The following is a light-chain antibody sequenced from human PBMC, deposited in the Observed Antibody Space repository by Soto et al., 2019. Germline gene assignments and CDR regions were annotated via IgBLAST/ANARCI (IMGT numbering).Light chain of an antibody. J-gene: IGKJ4*01. V-gene: IGKV1-5*03. CDR2: KAS. Sequence: DIQMTQSPSTLSASVGDRVTITCRASQSISSWLAWYQQKPGKAPKLLIYKASSLESGVPSRFSGSGSGTEFTLTISSLQPDDFATYYCIQDYHYPLTFGGGIKVEIX. CDR3: IQDYHYPLT. CDR1: QSISSW.